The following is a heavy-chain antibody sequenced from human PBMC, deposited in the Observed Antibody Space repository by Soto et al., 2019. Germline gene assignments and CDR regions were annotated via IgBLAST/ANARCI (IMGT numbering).Heavy chain of an antibody. CDR2: ISGSGGST. CDR3: AKAYYGSGSYSIDY. CDR1: GFTFSSYA. Sequence: GXLRLSCAASGFTFSSYAMSWVRQAPGKGLEWVSAISGSGGSTYYADSVKGRFTISRDNSKNTLYLQMNSLRAEDTAVYYCAKAYYGSGSYSIDYWGQGSLVTVSS. D-gene: IGHD3-10*01. V-gene: IGHV3-23*01. J-gene: IGHJ4*02.